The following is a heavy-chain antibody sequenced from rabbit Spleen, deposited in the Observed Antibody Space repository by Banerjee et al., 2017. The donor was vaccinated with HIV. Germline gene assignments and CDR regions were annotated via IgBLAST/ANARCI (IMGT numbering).Heavy chain of an antibody. Sequence: QEQLEESGGDLVKPGASLTLTCTASGFSFSNNYVMCWVRQAPGKGLEWIACISAGTSGSTYYASWAKGRFTISKTSSTTVTLQMTSLTAADTAAYFCARDGYSRVWGIILYCCNLLGPGTLVTVS. CDR2: ISAGTSGST. CDR3: ARDGYSRVWGIILYCCNL. CDR1: GFSFSNNYV. V-gene: IGHV1S45*01. J-gene: IGHJ4*01. D-gene: IGHD4-1*01.